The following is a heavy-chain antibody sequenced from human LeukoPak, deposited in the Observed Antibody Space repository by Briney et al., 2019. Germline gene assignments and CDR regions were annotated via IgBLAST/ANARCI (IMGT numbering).Heavy chain of an antibody. J-gene: IGHJ5*02. CDR3: ARDLIASRPGWFDP. V-gene: IGHV1-18*01. CDR1: GYTFTTYG. Sequence: ASVKVSCKASGYTFTTYGINWVRQAPGQGLEWMGWISAYNGNTNYAQNLQGRVTLTTDTSASTAYMELRSLRSDDTAVYYCARDLIASRPGWFDPWGQGTLVIVSS. D-gene: IGHD6-6*01. CDR2: ISAYNGNT.